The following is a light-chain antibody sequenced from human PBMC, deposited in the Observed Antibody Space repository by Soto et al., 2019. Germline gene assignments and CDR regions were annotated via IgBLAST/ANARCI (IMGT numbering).Light chain of an antibody. Sequence: QSVLTQPPSVSAAPGQTVTISCSGSSSNIGNNYVSWYQQLPGTAPKLLIYDNNKRPSGIPDRFSGSKSGTSATLGITGLQTGDEADYYCGTWDSSLSAGLFGGGTQLTVL. CDR1: SSNIGNNY. J-gene: IGLJ2*01. CDR3: GTWDSSLSAGL. CDR2: DNN. V-gene: IGLV1-51*01.